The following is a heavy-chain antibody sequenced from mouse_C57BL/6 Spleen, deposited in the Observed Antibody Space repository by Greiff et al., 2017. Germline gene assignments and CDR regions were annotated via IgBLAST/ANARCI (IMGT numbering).Heavy chain of an antibody. CDR3: ARGYYDYDGGPFDY. D-gene: IGHD2-4*01. CDR1: GFTFSSYA. J-gene: IGHJ2*01. CDR2: ISDGGSYT. Sequence: EVQLQQSGGGLVKPGGSLKLSCAASGFTFSSYAMSWVRQTPEKRLEWVATISDGGSYTYYPDNVKGRFTISRDNAKNNLYLQMSHLKSEDTAMYYCARGYYDYDGGPFDYWGQGTTLTVSS. V-gene: IGHV5-4*01.